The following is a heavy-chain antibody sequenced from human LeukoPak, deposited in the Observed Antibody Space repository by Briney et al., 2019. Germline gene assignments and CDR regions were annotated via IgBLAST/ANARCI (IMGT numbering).Heavy chain of an antibody. D-gene: IGHD1-26*01. CDR2: VYYSGST. CDR3: AGGSRPFDY. J-gene: IGHJ4*02. Sequence: PSETLSLTCTVSGGSISSYYWSWIRQPPGKGLEWIGYVYYSGSTNYNPSLKSRVTISVDTSKNQFSLKLSSVTAADTAVYFCAGGSRPFDYWGQGTLVTVSS. CDR1: GGSISSYY. V-gene: IGHV4-59*01.